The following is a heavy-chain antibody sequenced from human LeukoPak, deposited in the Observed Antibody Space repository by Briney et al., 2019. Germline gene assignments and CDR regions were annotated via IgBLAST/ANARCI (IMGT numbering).Heavy chain of an antibody. V-gene: IGHV6-1*01. CDR3: ARDRAVAGTINWLDP. Sequence: SQTLSLTCVISGDSVSSNNATWNWIRQSPSRGLEWLGRTYYRSKWYNDYAVSVKSRITVNPDTSKNQFSLQLNSVTPEDTAVYYCARDRAVAGTINWLDPWGQGTRVTVSS. J-gene: IGHJ5*02. CDR2: TYYRSKWYN. CDR1: GDSVSSNNAT. D-gene: IGHD6-19*01.